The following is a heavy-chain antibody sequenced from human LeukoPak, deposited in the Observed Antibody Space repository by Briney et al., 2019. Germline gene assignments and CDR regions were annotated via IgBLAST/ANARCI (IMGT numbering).Heavy chain of an antibody. CDR1: GGSIFSGDYY. V-gene: IGHV4-30-4*01. D-gene: IGHD3-22*01. CDR2: IYYNGIT. Sequence: SETLSLTCTVSGGSIFSGDYYWNWIRQPPGKGLEWIGYIYYNGITYYNPSLESRVTISVDTSKNQYSLKLSSVTAADTAVYYCARGDYNDGAGYLDHWGQGTLVPVSS. J-gene: IGHJ5*02. CDR3: ARGDYNDGAGYLDH.